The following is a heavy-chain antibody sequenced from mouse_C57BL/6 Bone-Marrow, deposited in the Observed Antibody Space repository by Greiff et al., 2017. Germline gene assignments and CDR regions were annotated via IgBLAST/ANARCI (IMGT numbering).Heavy chain of an antibody. CDR1: GYTFTSYW. Sequence: QVQLQQPGAELVKPGASVKLSCKASGYTFTSYWMHWVKQRPGQGLEWIGMIHPNSGSTNYNEKFKSKATLTVDKSSSTAYMQLSSLTSEDSAVYFCARGGPITTVVEYYFDYWGQGTTLTVSS. J-gene: IGHJ2*01. CDR2: IHPNSGST. V-gene: IGHV1-64*01. D-gene: IGHD1-1*01. CDR3: ARGGPITTVVEYYFDY.